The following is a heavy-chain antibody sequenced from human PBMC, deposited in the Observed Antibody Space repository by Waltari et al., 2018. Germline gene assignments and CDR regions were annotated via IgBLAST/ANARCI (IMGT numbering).Heavy chain of an antibody. CDR1: GGSFSGYY. J-gene: IGHJ5*02. CDR2: INHSGST. D-gene: IGHD3-16*01. CDR3: ASGRKLISALNH. Sequence: QVQLQQWGAGRLKPSETLSLNCAVYGGSFSGYYWSWIRQPPGKGLEWIGEINHSGSTNYNPSPKSRATISVDTSKTPFTLKLSSVTAADTAVYYCASGRKLISALNHWGQGTLVTVSS. V-gene: IGHV4-34*01.